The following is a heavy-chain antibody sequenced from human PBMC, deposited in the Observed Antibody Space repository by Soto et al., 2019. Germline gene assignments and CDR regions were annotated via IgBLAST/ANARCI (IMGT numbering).Heavy chain of an antibody. CDR3: AKDPEVVVTAPDY. CDR2: ISGSGGST. V-gene: IGHV3-23*01. D-gene: IGHD2-21*02. CDR1: GFTFSSYA. J-gene: IGHJ4*02. Sequence: GGSLRLSCAASGFTFSSYAMSWVRQAPGKGLEWVSGISGSGGSTYYADSVKGRFTISRDNSKNTLYLQMNSLRAEDTAVYYCAKDPEVVVTAPDYWGQGTLVTVSS.